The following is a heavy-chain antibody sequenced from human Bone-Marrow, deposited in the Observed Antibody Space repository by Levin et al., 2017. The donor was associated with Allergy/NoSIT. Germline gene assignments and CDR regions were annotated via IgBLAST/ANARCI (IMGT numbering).Heavy chain of an antibody. CDR1: SYSFIGYF. Sequence: GGSLRLSCRASSYSFIGYFMHWLRQAPGQGLEWMGRINPNNGVSDVAQKFHGRVTLSRDTSISTAFLELNWLSSEDTATYYCARTWLAANPSTFFAMDVWGQGTTVTVSS. CDR3: ARTWLAANPSTFFAMDV. CDR2: INPNNGVS. D-gene: IGHD6-19*01. V-gene: IGHV1-2*06. J-gene: IGHJ6*02.